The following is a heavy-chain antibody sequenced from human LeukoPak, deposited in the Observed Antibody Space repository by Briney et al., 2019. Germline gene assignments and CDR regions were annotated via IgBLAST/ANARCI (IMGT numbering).Heavy chain of an antibody. CDR3: ARIEAAAGTGFDY. Sequence: GESLKISCKGSGYSFTSYWIGWVRQMPEKGLECMGIIYPGDSDTTYSPSFQGQVTISADKSISTAYLQWSSLKASDTAMYYCARIEAAAGTGFDYWGQGTLVTVSS. D-gene: IGHD6-13*01. CDR2: IYPGDSDT. J-gene: IGHJ4*02. CDR1: GYSFTSYW. V-gene: IGHV5-51*01.